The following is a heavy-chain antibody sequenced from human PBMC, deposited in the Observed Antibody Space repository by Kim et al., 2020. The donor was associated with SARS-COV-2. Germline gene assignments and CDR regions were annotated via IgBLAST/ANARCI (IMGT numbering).Heavy chain of an antibody. Sequence: SETLSLTCTVSGGSISSYYWSWIRQPPGKGLEWIGYIYYSGSTNYNPSLKSRVTISVDTSKNQFSLKLSSVTAADTAVYYCARYGSGSYYYYYYYGMDVWGQGTTVTVSS. V-gene: IGHV4-59*13. D-gene: IGHD3-10*01. CDR1: GGSISSYY. CDR3: ARYGSGSYYYYYYYGMDV. CDR2: IYYSGST. J-gene: IGHJ6*02.